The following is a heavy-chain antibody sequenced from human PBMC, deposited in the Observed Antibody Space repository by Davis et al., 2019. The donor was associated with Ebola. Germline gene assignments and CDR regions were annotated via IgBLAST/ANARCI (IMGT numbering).Heavy chain of an antibody. J-gene: IGHJ5*02. CDR3: ARESNRYSSSWYEESWFDP. D-gene: IGHD6-13*01. CDR1: GYTFTSYA. Sequence: ASVKVSCKASGYTFTSYAMHWVRQAPGQRLEWMGWINAGNGNTKYSQKFQGRVTITRDTSASTAYMELSSLRSEDTAVYYCARESNRYSSSWYEESWFDPWGQGTLVTVSS. V-gene: IGHV1-3*01. CDR2: INAGNGNT.